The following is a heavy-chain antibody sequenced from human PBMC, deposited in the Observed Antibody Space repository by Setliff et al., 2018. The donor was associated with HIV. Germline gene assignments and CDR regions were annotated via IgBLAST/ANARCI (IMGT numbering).Heavy chain of an antibody. V-gene: IGHV1-69*04. Sequence: ASVKVSCKASGGTFSSYVINWVRQTPGQGLAWMGSIIPSLGVTNYAQKFLGRVTITADKSTNTAYMELSSLRSDDTAVYYCARAHLLETVMIVLGGFDPWGQGTQVTVSS. CDR1: GGTFSSYV. J-gene: IGHJ5*02. CDR2: IIPSLGVT. D-gene: IGHD3-22*01. CDR3: ARAHLLETVMIVLGGFDP.